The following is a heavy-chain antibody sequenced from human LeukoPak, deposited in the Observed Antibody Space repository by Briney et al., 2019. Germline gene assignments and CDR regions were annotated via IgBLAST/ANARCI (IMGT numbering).Heavy chain of an antibody. Sequence: ASVKVSCKASGYTFTSYDINWVRQATGQGLEWMGWMNPNSGNTGYAQKFQGRVTMTRNTSISTAYMELSSLRSEDTAAYYCAREHDSSGYVDYWGQGTLVTVSS. J-gene: IGHJ4*02. D-gene: IGHD3-22*01. V-gene: IGHV1-8*01. CDR2: MNPNSGNT. CDR1: GYTFTSYD. CDR3: AREHDSSGYVDY.